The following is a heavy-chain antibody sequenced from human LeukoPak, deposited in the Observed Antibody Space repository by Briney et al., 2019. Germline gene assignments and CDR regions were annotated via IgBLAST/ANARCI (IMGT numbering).Heavy chain of an antibody. V-gene: IGHV3-7*04. CDR2: IKQDGSEI. Sequence: GGSLRLSCAASGFTFSSYWMSWVRQAPGRGLQWVASIKQDGSEIYYVDSVKGRFSISRDNDKNLLSLQMNSLRAEDMAVYYCARGHSGRWFWWFGAWGQGTLVTVSS. CDR3: ARGHSGRWFWWFGA. D-gene: IGHD1-26*01. CDR1: GFTFSSYW. J-gene: IGHJ5*02.